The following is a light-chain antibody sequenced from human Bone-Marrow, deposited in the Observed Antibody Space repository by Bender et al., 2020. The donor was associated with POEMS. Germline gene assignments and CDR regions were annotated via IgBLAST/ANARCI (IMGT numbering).Light chain of an antibody. CDR2: SIH. V-gene: IGLV1-44*01. Sequence: QSVLTQPPSASGTPGQRVTISCSGGSSNIGAHAVNWYQHLPGTAPKPPIYSIHRRPSEVPDRFPGSRSGTSASLAISGLQSEDEADYYCAVWDDSLNGWVFGGGTKLTVL. J-gene: IGLJ3*02. CDR3: AVWDDSLNGWV. CDR1: SSNIGAHA.